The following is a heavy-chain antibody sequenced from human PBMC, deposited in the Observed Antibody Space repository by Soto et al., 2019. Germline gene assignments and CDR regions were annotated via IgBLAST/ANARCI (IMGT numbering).Heavy chain of an antibody. D-gene: IGHD3-22*01. CDR3: AKDLYYYDSSGPFDY. V-gene: IGHV3-30*18. CDR1: GFTFSSYG. Sequence: GGSLRLSCAASGFTFSSYGMHWVRQAPGKGLEWVAVISYDGSNKYYADSVKGRFTISRDNSKNTLYLQMNSLRAEDTAVYYCAKDLYYYDSSGPFDYWGQGTLVTVSS. J-gene: IGHJ4*02. CDR2: ISYDGSNK.